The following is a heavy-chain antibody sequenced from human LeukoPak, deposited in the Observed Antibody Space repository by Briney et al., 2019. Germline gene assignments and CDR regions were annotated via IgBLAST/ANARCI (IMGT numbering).Heavy chain of an antibody. V-gene: IGHV1-69*06. J-gene: IGHJ4*02. CDR3: ARALGHCSSTSCSYFDY. D-gene: IGHD2-2*01. CDR1: GGTFSSYA. CDR2: IIPIFGTA. Sequence: ASVKVSFKASGGTFSSYAISWVRQAPGQGLEWMGGIIPIFGTANYAQKFQGRVTITADKSTSTAYMELSSLRSEDTAVYYCARALGHCSSTSCSYFDYWGQGTLVTVSS.